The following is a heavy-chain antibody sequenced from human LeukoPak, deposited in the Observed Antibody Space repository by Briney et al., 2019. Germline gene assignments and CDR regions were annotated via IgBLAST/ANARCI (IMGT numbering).Heavy chain of an antibody. CDR1: GFTFRSYG. Sequence: SLRPSCAASGFTFRSYGMHWGRQAPGKGLEWVAMIWYDGSNTYYADSVKGRFTISRDNSKNTLFLQMDSLRAEDTAVYYCARDRSTTHFDYWGQGTLVTVSS. V-gene: IGHV3-33*01. CDR2: IWYDGSNT. D-gene: IGHD5/OR15-5a*01. CDR3: ARDRSTTHFDY. J-gene: IGHJ4*02.